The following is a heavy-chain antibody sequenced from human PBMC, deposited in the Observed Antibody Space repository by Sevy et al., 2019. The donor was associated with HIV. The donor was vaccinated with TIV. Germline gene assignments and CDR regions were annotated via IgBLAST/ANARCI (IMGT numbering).Heavy chain of an antibody. CDR2: INSISTYI. CDR1: GFTFSSYS. Sequence: GGSLRLSCAASGFTFSSYSMHWVRQAPGKGLEWDSSINSISTYIYYADSVKGRFTISRDNAKNSLYLQMNSLRAEDTAVYYCARVPDYYDSSGYYYQWGQGTLVTVSS. D-gene: IGHD3-22*01. J-gene: IGHJ4*02. CDR3: ARVPDYYDSSGYYYQ. V-gene: IGHV3-21*01.